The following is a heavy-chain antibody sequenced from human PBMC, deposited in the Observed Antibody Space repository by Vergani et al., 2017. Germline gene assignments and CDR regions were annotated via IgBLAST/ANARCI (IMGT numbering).Heavy chain of an antibody. D-gene: IGHD3-22*01. J-gene: IGHJ5*02. CDR3: ATLKSYYYDT. V-gene: IGHV3-23*01. CDR2: ISGSGGST. CDR1: GFTFSSNA. Sequence: EVQLLESGGGLVQPGGSLRLSCAASGFTFSSNAMSWVRQAPGKGLEWVSAISGSGGSTYYADSVKGRFTISRDNSKNTLYLQMNSLRAEDTAVFYCATLKSYYYDTWGQGTLVTVSS.